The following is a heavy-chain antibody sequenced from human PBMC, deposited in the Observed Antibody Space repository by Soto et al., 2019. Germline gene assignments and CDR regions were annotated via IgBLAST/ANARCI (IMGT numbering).Heavy chain of an antibody. CDR1: GFSFTRYS. V-gene: IGHV3-21*06. CDR3: ARESEDLTSNFDY. CDR2: ISSTTNYI. Sequence: VGSLRLSCAASGFSFTRYSMNCFLQSPGKGLEWVSSISSTTNYIYYGDSMKGRFTISRDNAKNSLYLEMNSLRAEDTAVYYCARESEDLTSNFDYWGQGTLVTVSS. J-gene: IGHJ4*02.